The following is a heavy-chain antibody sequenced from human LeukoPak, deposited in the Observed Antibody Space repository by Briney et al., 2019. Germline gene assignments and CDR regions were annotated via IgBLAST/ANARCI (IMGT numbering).Heavy chain of an antibody. CDR1: GYSISSGYY. V-gene: IGHV4-38-2*02. D-gene: IGHD3-22*01. J-gene: IGHJ4*02. Sequence: SETLSLTCTVSGYSISSGYYWGWIRQPPGKGLEWIGSIYHSGSTYYNPSLKSRVTISVDTSKNQFSLKLSSVTAADTAVYYCARIVHYYDSSGLDYWGQGTLVTVSS. CDR2: IYHSGST. CDR3: ARIVHYYDSSGLDY.